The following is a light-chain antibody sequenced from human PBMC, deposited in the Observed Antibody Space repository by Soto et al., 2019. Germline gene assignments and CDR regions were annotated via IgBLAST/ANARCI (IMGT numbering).Light chain of an antibody. J-gene: IGKJ5*01. CDR1: QTISLY. Sequence: DVQMTQSPSSLSASLGDRVTITCRASQTISLYLNWYQQKPGKAPKLLIATTSYLQSGVPSRFSGSGSGTDFTLTISSLQPEDFATYYCQQANSFPITFGQGTRLEIK. CDR3: QQANSFPIT. V-gene: IGKV1-39*01. CDR2: TTS.